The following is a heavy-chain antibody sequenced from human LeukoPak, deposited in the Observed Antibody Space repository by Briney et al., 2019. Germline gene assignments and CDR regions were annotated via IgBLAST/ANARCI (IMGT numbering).Heavy chain of an antibody. V-gene: IGHV3-23*01. Sequence: GGSLRLSCAASGFTFSSYSMNWVRQAPGKGLEWVAGIGSDDNTHYAESVRGRFTISRDISKNTVSLQMSSLRAEDTAVYYCAKDILRWSFDSWGQGILVTASS. J-gene: IGHJ4*02. CDR3: AKDILRWSFDS. CDR2: IGSDDNT. CDR1: GFTFSSYS. D-gene: IGHD4-23*01.